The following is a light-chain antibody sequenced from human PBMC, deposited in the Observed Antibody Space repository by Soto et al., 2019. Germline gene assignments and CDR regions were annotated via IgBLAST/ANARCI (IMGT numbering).Light chain of an antibody. CDR2: AAS. CDR3: QQSHSTLT. Sequence: DIQMTQSPSSLSASVGDRVTITCRTSQTISDYLNWYQHKPGKAPKLLISAASSLQSGVPSRFSGRGSGTDFTLPISSLQPEDFATYYCQQSHSTLTFGPGTKVDIK. CDR1: QTISDY. V-gene: IGKV1-39*01. J-gene: IGKJ3*01.